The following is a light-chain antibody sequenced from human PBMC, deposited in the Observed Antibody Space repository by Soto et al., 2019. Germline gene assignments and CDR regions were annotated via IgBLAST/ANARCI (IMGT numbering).Light chain of an antibody. CDR1: QDINKF. CDR3: QQLKTYPYT. CDR2: SAS. V-gene: IGKV1-9*01. J-gene: IGKJ2*01. Sequence: IQLTQSPSSLSASVGDRVTITCRASQDINKFLAWFQLKPGKAPNLLIFSASTLQSAVPSRFSGGGSGTDFTLTISSLQPEDSATYYCQQLKTYPYTFGQGTKLEIK.